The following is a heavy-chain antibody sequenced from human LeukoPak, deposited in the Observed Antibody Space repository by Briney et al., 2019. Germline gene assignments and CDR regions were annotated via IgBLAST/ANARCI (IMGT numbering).Heavy chain of an antibody. V-gene: IGHV3-48*02. CDR2: ISSSDSAI. CDR1: GFTFRSYW. D-gene: IGHD2-2*01. CDR3: ARDGTAANGFDY. Sequence: PGGSLRLSCAAFGFTFRSYWMHWVRQAPGKGLEWVSYISSSDSAIYHADSVKGRFTISRDNAKNSLYLQMNSLRDEDTAVYYCARDGTAANGFDYWGQGSLVTVSS. J-gene: IGHJ4*02.